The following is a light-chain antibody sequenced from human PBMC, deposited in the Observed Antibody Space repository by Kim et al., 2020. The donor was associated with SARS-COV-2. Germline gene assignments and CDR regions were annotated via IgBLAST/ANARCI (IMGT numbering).Light chain of an antibody. CDR2: GAS. J-gene: IGKJ5*01. CDR1: QSVSSN. CDR3: QQYNNWPLT. V-gene: IGKV3-15*01. Sequence: VSQGERAPLSGRARQSVSSNLAWYQQKPGQAPRLLIYGASTRATGIPARFSGSGSGTEFTLTISSLQSEDFAVYYCQQYNNWPLTFGQGTRLEIK.